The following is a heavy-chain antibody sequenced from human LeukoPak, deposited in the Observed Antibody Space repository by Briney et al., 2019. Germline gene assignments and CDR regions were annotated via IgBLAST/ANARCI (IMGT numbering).Heavy chain of an antibody. CDR2: INDSGST. D-gene: IGHD5-24*01. CDR3: ARAVGTDGYNLWVY. CDR1: DGSFSGYY. J-gene: IGHJ4*02. V-gene: IGHV4-34*01. Sequence: SETLSLTCAVYDGSFSGYYWNWIRQPPGKGLEWIGEINDSGSTNFNPSLKNRVIISVDTSKNQFSLKLTSVTAADTAVYYCARAVGTDGYNLWVYWGQGTLVTVSS.